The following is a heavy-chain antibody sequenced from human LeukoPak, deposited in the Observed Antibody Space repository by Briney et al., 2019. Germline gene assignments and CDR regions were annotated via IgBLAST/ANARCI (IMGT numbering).Heavy chain of an antibody. CDR1: GDSISIYY. J-gene: IGHJ4*02. Sequence: PSETLSLTCTVSGDSISIYYWSWIRQPPGKGLEWIGYIYYSGSTNYNPSLKSRVTISVDTSKNQFSLKLSSVTAADTAVYYCARGRAWYMDYWGQGTLVTDSS. V-gene: IGHV4-59*01. CDR2: IYYSGST. CDR3: ARGRAWYMDY. D-gene: IGHD6-19*01.